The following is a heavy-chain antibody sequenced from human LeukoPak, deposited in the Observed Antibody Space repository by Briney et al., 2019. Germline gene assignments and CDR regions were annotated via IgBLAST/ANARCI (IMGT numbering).Heavy chain of an antibody. CDR3: AKDAGGFLGYFDL. V-gene: IGHV3-23*01. J-gene: IGHJ2*01. CDR1: GFTFNNYA. D-gene: IGHD2/OR15-2a*01. CDR2: IGGSGGTT. Sequence: GGSLRLSCAASGFTFNNYAMGWVRQAPGKGLEWVSGIGGSGGTTLYTDSVKGRFTISRDDSRNTLYLQMNSLRADDTAVYYCAKDAGGFLGYFDLWGRGTLVTVSS.